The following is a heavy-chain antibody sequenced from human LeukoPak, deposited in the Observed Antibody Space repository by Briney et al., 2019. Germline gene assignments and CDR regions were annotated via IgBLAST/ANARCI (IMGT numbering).Heavy chain of an antibody. CDR3: ARGSHDSSGYSLDY. CDR1: GGSFSGYY. D-gene: IGHD3-22*01. Sequence: SETLSLTCAVYGGSFSGYYWSWIRQPPGKGLEWIGEINHSGSTNYNPSLKSRVTISVDTSKNQFSLKLSSVTAADTAVYYCARGSHDSSGYSLDYWGQGTLVTASS. V-gene: IGHV4-34*01. J-gene: IGHJ4*02. CDR2: INHSGST.